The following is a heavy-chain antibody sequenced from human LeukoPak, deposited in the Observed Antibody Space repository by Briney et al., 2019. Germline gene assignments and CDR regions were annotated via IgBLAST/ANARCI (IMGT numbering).Heavy chain of an antibody. CDR3: AREGGDGAFDI. V-gene: IGHV3-30*04. J-gene: IGHJ3*02. CDR2: ISYDGSNK. CDR1: GFTFSSYA. D-gene: IGHD3-16*01. Sequence: PGRSLRLSCAASGFTFSSYAMHWVRQAPGKGLEWVAVISYDGSNKYYADSVKGRFTISRDNSKNTLYLQMNSLGAEDTAVHYCAREGGDGAFDIWGQGTMVTVSS.